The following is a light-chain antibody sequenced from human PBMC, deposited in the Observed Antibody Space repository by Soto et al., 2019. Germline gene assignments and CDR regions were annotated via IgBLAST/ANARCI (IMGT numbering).Light chain of an antibody. CDR2: GAS. V-gene: IGKV3-20*01. Sequence: PGERATLSCRASQTISSSYLAWYQQEPGQAPRLLIYGASSRATGIPDRFSGSGSGTDFTLTISRLEPEDFAVYYCQQYGSSPLTFGGGTKVEIK. J-gene: IGKJ4*01. CDR3: QQYGSSPLT. CDR1: QTISSSY.